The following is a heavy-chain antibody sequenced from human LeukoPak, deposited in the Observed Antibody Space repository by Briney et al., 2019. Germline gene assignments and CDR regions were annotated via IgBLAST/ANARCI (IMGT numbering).Heavy chain of an antibody. CDR3: ARIGDYVWGSYPLGYFDY. CDR1: GYSFTSYW. CDR2: IYPGDSDT. Sequence: KSGESLKISCKGSGYSFTSYWIGWVRQMPGKGLEWMGIIYPGDSDTRYSPSFQGQVTISADKSISTAYLQWSSLKASDTAMYYCARIGDYVWGSYPLGYFDYWGQGTLVTVSS. J-gene: IGHJ4*02. D-gene: IGHD3-16*02. V-gene: IGHV5-51*01.